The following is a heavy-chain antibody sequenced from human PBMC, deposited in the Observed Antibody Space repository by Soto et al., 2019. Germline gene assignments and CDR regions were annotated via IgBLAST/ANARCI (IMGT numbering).Heavy chain of an antibody. V-gene: IGHV4-59*01. CDR2: TSHTGTT. Sequence: SETLSLTCTVSGVSISSDYWTSIRQSPGKGLEWIAYTSHTGTTDYNHSLKSRVTISLDTSKNQFSLKLSSVTAADTAVYYCARGPPWMDAFDIWGQGTKVTVSS. CDR3: ARGPPWMDAFDI. J-gene: IGHJ3*02. D-gene: IGHD5-12*01. CDR1: GVSISSDY.